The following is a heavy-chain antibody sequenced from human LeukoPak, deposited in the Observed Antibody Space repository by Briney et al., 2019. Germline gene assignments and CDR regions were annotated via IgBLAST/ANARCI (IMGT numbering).Heavy chain of an antibody. V-gene: IGHV4-39*07. CDR2: IYYSGST. CDR1: GGSISSSSYY. D-gene: IGHD6-19*01. J-gene: IGHJ4*02. CDR3: ARDSGVEVSGRPGQFEN. Sequence: PSETLSLTCTVSGGSISSSSYYWGWIRQPPGKGLEWIGSIYYSGSTYYTPSLKSRVTISVDTSKNQFSLNLSSVTAADTAVYYCARDSGVEVSGRPGQFENWGQGTLVTVSS.